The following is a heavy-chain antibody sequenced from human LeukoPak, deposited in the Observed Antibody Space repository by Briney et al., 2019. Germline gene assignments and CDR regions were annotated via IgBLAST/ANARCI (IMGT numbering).Heavy chain of an antibody. CDR1: GGTFSSYA. CDR2: IIPIFGTA. D-gene: IGHD1-26*01. Sequence: SVKVSCKASGGTFSSYAISWVRQAPGQGLEWMGGIIPIFGTANYAQKFQGGVTITTDESTSTAYMELSSLRSEDTAVYYCARGRKWELLSGFDPWGQGTLVTVSS. CDR3: ARGRKWELLSGFDP. V-gene: IGHV1-69*05. J-gene: IGHJ5*02.